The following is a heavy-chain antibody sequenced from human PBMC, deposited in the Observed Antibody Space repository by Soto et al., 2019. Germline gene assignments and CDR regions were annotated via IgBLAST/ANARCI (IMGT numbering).Heavy chain of an antibody. CDR3: ARTLFSRGWSRGYYYGMDV. Sequence: GASVKVSCKASGYTFTSYGISWVRQAPGQGLEWMGWISAYNGNTNYAQKLQGRVTMTTDTSTSTAYMELGSLRSDDTAVYYCARTLFSRGWSRGYYYGMDVWGQGTTVTVSS. CDR1: GYTFTSYG. V-gene: IGHV1-18*04. D-gene: IGHD6-19*01. CDR2: ISAYNGNT. J-gene: IGHJ6*02.